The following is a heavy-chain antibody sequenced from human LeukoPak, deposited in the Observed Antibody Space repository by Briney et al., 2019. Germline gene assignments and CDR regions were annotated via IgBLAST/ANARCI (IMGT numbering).Heavy chain of an antibody. D-gene: IGHD6-6*01. CDR1: GYTFTGYW. J-gene: IGHJ6*03. V-gene: IGHV1-46*01. CDR2: ISPSGGST. Sequence: ASVKVSCKAFGYTFTGYWMHWVRQAPGQGPEWMGVISPSGGSTIYAQKFKGRVTLTRDMSTSTVYMELSSLRSEDTAVYYCARTPTARPYYYYYMDVWGKGTTVTVSS. CDR3: ARTPTARPYYYYYMDV.